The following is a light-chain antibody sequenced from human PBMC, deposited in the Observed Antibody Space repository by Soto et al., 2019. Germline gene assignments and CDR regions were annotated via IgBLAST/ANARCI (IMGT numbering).Light chain of an antibody. J-gene: IGKJ2*01. CDR3: QQYNNWPPYT. CDR1: QSVGRN. V-gene: IGKV3-15*01. CDR2: GAS. Sequence: EIVLTQSPGTLSLSPRERATLSCRASQSVGRNLAWYQQKPGQAPRLLIYGASTRATGIPARFSGSGSGTEFTLTISSLQSEDFAVYYCQQYNNWPPYTFGQGTKLEIK.